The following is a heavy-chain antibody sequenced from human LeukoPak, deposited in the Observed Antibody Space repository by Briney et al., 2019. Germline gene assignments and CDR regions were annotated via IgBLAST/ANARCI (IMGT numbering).Heavy chain of an antibody. D-gene: IGHD3-10*01. V-gene: IGHV4-4*07. CDR3: ASSLYYYTSGAGFDY. Sequence: SETLSLTCTVSGGSTSTYYWSWIRQPAGRGLEWIGRIYTSGSTDYNPSLKSRVTMSVDTSKNQFSLNLSSVTAADTAVYYCASSLYYYTSGAGFDYWGQGTLVTVSS. J-gene: IGHJ4*02. CDR1: GGSTSTYY. CDR2: IYTSGST.